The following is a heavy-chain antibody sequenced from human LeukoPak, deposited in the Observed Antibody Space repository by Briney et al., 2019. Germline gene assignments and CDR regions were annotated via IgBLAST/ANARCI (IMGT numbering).Heavy chain of an antibody. J-gene: IGHJ6*03. CDR2: ISAYNGNT. CDR1: GYTFTSYG. CDR3: ARDHPGDQYYYDSSGSERAWYYYYYMDV. Sequence: ASVKVSCKASGYTFTSYGISWVRQAPGQGLEWMGWISAYNGNTNYAQKLQGRVTMTTDTSTSTAYMELSSLRSEDTAVYYCARDHPGDQYYYDSSGSERAWYYYYYMDVWGKGTTVTVSS. V-gene: IGHV1-18*01. D-gene: IGHD3-22*01.